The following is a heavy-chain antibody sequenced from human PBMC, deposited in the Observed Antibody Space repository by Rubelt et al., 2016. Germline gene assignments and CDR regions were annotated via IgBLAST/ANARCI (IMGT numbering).Heavy chain of an antibody. D-gene: IGHD1/OR15-1a*01. Sequence: GLEWVGRIKSETGGGATDYAAPVKGRFTISRDNSKNTLFLQMNSLKTEDTAVYYCTTDLTGTAVVYDYYYFGMDVWGHGTTVIVSS. J-gene: IGHJ6*02. CDR2: IKSETGGGAT. V-gene: IGHV3-15*01. CDR3: TTDLTGTAVVYDYYYFGMDV.